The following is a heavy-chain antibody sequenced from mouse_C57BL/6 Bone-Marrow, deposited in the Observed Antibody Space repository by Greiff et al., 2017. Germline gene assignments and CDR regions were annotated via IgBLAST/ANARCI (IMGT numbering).Heavy chain of an antibody. J-gene: IGHJ3*01. CDR1: GYTFTDYY. D-gene: IGHD2-1*01. V-gene: IGHV1-19*01. CDR2: INPYNGGT. Sequence: EVQLQQSGPVLVKPGASVKMSCKASGYTFTDYYMNWVKQSHGKSLEWIGVINPYNGGTSYNQKFKGKATLTVDKSSSTAYMELNSLTSEDSAVYYCARRGGIYGNYGGFAYWGQGTLVTVSA. CDR3: ARRGGIYGNYGGFAY.